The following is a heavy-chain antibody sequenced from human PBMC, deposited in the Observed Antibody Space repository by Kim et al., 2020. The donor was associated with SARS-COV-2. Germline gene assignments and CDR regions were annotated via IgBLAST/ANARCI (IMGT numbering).Heavy chain of an antibody. CDR3: TTGGTDYIAVAGTQDDY. J-gene: IGHJ4*02. CDR2: IKSKTDGGTT. Sequence: GGSLRLSCAASGFTFSNAWMSWVRQAPGKGLEWVGRIKSKTDGGTTDYAAPVKGRFTISRDDSQNTLYLQMNSLKTEDTSVYYCTTGGTDYIAVAGTQDDYWGQGTLVTVSS. D-gene: IGHD6-19*01. V-gene: IGHV3-15*01. CDR1: GFTFSNAW.